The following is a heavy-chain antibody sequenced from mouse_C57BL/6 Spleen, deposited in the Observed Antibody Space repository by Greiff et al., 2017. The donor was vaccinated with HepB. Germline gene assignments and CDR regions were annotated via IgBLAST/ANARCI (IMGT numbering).Heavy chain of an antibody. CDR2: IYPGGGYT. J-gene: IGHJ4*01. V-gene: IGHV1-63*01. Sequence: QVQLKQSGAELVRPGTSVKMSCKASGYTFTNYWIGWAKQRPGHGLEWIGDIYPGGGYTNYNEKFKGKATLTADKSSSTAYMQFSSLTSEDSAIYYCARETGAMDSWGQGTSVPVSS. CDR3: ARETGAMDS. CDR1: GYTFTNYW.